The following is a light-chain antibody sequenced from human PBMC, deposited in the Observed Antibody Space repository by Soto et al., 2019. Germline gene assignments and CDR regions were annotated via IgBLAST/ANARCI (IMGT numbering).Light chain of an antibody. CDR1: QSVSSN. CDR2: GAS. CDR3: QQYNNWPPMYT. Sequence: EIVMTQSPATLSVSPGERATLSCRASQSVSSNLAWSQQKPGQAPRLHIYGASTRATGIPARFSGSGSGTEFTLTISSLQSEDFAVYYCQQYNNWPPMYTFGQGTKLEIK. V-gene: IGKV3-15*01. J-gene: IGKJ2*01.